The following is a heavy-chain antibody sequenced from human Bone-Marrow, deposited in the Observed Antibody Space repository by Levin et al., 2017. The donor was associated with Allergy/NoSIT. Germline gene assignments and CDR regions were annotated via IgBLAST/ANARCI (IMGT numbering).Heavy chain of an antibody. CDR2: ISDNAAST. D-gene: IGHD2-15*01. V-gene: IGHV3-23*01. Sequence: GESLKISCVVSGFSSTTYAMAWVRQAPGKGLEWVSGISDNAASTYYADSVKGRFTISRDHSKNTVFLQMNSLRAEDTAVYYCVKVLGYCRGGSCNTFFDYWGQGTLVTVSS. J-gene: IGHJ4*02. CDR3: VKVLGYCRGGSCNTFFDY. CDR1: GFSSTTYA.